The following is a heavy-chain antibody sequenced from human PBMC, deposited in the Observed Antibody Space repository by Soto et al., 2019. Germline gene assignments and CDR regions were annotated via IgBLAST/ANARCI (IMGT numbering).Heavy chain of an antibody. Sequence: SLTCTVSGGSVSSGSYYWSWIRQPPGKGLEWIGYIYYSGSTNYNPSLKSRVTISVDTSKNQFSLKLSSVTAADTAVYYCARDLWGYCGADCYPLDVWGQGTTVTVS. D-gene: IGHD2-21*02. CDR3: ARDLWGYCGADCYPLDV. CDR2: IYYSGST. CDR1: GGSVSSGSYY. V-gene: IGHV4-61*01. J-gene: IGHJ6*02.